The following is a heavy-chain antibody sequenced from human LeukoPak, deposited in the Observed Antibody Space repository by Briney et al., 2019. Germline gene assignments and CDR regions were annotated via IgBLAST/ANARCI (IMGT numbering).Heavy chain of an antibody. V-gene: IGHV4-34*01. CDR2: INHSGRT. CDR3: ARSPRYSGYDYGSDY. D-gene: IGHD5-12*01. J-gene: IGHJ4*02. CDR1: GGSFSAYH. Sequence: SETLSLTCAVYGGSFSAYHWSWIRHPPGKGLEWIGEINHSGRTNYNASLKSRVTISVDTSKNQFSLKMSYVTAADTAVYYCARSPRYSGYDYGSDYWGRGILVTVSS.